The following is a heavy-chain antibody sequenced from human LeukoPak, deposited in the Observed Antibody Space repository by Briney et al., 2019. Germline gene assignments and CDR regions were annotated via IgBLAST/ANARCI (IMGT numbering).Heavy chain of an antibody. CDR2: INDSGRT. CDR3: ARRWNYGRNYYNDV. D-gene: IGHD1-7*01. V-gene: IGHV4-34*01. J-gene: IGHJ6*03. Sequence: SETLSLTCAVYGGSFINYYWSWIRQPPGKGLEWIGEINDSGRTNYNPSLMSRVTVSVDTPKNQFSLRLISVTATDTAFYYCARRWNYGRNYYNDVWGNGATVSVSS. CDR1: GGSFINYY.